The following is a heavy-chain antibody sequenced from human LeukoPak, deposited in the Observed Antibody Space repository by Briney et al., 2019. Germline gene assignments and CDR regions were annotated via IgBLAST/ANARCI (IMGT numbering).Heavy chain of an antibody. D-gene: IGHD3-22*01. J-gene: IGHJ4*02. CDR1: GYSFTSYW. CDR3: ARRSYDSKDFDY. Sequence: SGESQKISCKGSGYSFTSYWIAWVRQMPGKGLEWMGIIYPDDSDTKYSPSFQGQVTISADKSISTAYLQWSSLKASDTAMYYCARRSYDSKDFDYWGQGTLVTVSS. V-gene: IGHV5-51*01. CDR2: IYPDDSDT.